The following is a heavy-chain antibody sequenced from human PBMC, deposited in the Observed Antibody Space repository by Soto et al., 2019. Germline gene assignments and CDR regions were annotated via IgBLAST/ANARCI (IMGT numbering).Heavy chain of an antibody. Sequence: TLSLTCTVSGGSISSYYWSWIRQPPGKGLEWIGYIYYSGSTNYNPSLKSRVTISVDTSKNQFSLKLSSVTAADTAVYYCTRLGWMVRGVINYYYYGMDVWGQGTTVTVSS. CDR3: TRLGWMVRGVINYYYYGMDV. J-gene: IGHJ6*02. V-gene: IGHV4-59*08. CDR1: GGSISSYY. CDR2: IYYSGST. D-gene: IGHD3-10*01.